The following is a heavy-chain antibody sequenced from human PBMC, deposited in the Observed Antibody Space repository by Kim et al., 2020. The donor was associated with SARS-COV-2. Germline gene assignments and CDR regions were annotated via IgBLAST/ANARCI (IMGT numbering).Heavy chain of an antibody. CDR3: ARGITQGVDF. V-gene: IGHV1-8*01. CDR1: GYPFISYD. J-gene: IGHJ4*02. Sequence: ASVKVSCKTSGYPFISYDINWMRQATGQWLEWMGWMSPKAAKTGYAQKFQGRVTMTWDTSITTAYMELSSLGSEDTAMYYCARGITQGVDFWGQGTLVTV. CDR2: MSPKAAKT. D-gene: IGHD3-10*01.